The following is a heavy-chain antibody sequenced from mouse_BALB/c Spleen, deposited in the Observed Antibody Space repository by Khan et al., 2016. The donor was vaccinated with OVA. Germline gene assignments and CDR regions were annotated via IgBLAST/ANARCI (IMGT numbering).Heavy chain of an antibody. V-gene: IGHV5-6*01. CDR2: ISSGGHYT. CDR1: GFTFSTYG. J-gene: IGHJ3*01. CDR3: ARLAYYYNSEGFAY. D-gene: IGHD1-1*02. Sequence: EVKLMESGGDLVKTGGSLKLSCAASGFTFSTYGMSWVRQTPDKRLEWVATISSGGHYTYYIDSVKGRFTISSDNAKNILYLQMTSLRSEYTAMYYCARLAYYYNSEGFAYWGQGTLVTVSA.